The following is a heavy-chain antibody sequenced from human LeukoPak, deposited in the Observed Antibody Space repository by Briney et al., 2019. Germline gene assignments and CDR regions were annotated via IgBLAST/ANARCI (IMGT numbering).Heavy chain of an antibody. CDR2: IIPIFGTA. D-gene: IGHD1-26*01. V-gene: IGHV1-69*01. CDR3: ARGYKWELLQDDWFDP. Sequence: ASVKVSCTASGGTFSSYAISWVRQAPGQGLEWMGGIIPIFGTANYAQKFQGRVTITADESTSTAYMELRSLRSDDTAVYYCARGYKWELLQDDWFDPWGQGTLVTVSS. J-gene: IGHJ5*02. CDR1: GGTFSSYA.